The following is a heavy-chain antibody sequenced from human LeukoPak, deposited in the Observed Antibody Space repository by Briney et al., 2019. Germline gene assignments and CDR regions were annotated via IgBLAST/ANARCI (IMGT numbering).Heavy chain of an antibody. J-gene: IGHJ3*02. Sequence: ASVKVSCKASGYTFTGYYMRWVRQAPGQGLEWMGWINPNSGGTNYAQKFQGRVTMTRDTSISTAYMELSRLRSDDTAVYYCARGGGHYYVFWSGPRSDHDAFDIWGQGTMVTVSS. CDR2: INPNSGGT. V-gene: IGHV1-2*02. D-gene: IGHD3-3*01. CDR1: GYTFTGYY. CDR3: ARGGGHYYVFWSGPRSDHDAFDI.